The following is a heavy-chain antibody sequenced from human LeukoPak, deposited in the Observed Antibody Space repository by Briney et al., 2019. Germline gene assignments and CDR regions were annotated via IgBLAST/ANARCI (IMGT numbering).Heavy chain of an antibody. CDR1: GFTFTSYS. V-gene: IGHV3-23*01. D-gene: IGHD6-19*01. CDR2: ISGGGGST. CDR3: ANLPPGIAVAGTARDY. Sequence: GGSLRLSCAASGFTFTSYSMNWVRQAPGKGLEWVSTISGGGGSTYYADSVKGRFTISRDNSKNTLYLQMNGLRAEDTAVYYCANLPPGIAVAGTARDYWGQGALVTVSS. J-gene: IGHJ4*02.